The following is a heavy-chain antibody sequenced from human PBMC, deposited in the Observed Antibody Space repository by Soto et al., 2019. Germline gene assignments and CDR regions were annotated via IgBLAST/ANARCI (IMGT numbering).Heavy chain of an antibody. J-gene: IGHJ4*02. CDR3: PRERNGGN. CDR1: GYIFTTYG. CDR2: ISAHNGNT. Sequence: QVHLVQSGAEVKKPGASVKVSCKGSGYIFTTYGITWVRQAPGQGLEWMGWISAHNGNTNDAQKLQGRVTVTRDTPTSTAYMEGEDVGSGGTGVYYWPRERNGGNWGQGARVTASP. V-gene: IGHV1-18*01. D-gene: IGHD1-1*01.